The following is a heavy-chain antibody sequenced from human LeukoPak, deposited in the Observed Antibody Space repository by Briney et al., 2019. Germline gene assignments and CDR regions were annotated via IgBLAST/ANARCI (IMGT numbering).Heavy chain of an antibody. V-gene: IGHV4-39*01. CDR2: IYYSGST. CDR1: GGSISSSSYY. Sequence: TSETLSLTCTVSGGSISSSSYYWGWIRQPPGKGLEWIGSIYYSGSTYYNPSLKSRVTISVDTSKNQFSLKLSSVTAADTAVYYCASLFGGVIVPAPDYWGQGTLVTVSS. J-gene: IGHJ4*02. CDR3: ASLFGGVIVPAPDY. D-gene: IGHD3-16*02.